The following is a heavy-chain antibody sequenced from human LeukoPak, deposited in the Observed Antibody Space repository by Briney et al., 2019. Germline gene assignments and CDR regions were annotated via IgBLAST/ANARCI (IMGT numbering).Heavy chain of an antibody. CDR3: AKEWNYGRAFDI. D-gene: IGHD1-7*01. Sequence: GGSLRLSCAASGFTSSSYGMHWVRQAPGKGPEWVAVISYDGSNKYYAYSVKGRFTISRDNSKNTLYLQMNSLRAEDTAVYYCAKEWNYGRAFDIWGQGTMVTVSS. J-gene: IGHJ3*02. CDR2: ISYDGSNK. V-gene: IGHV3-30*18. CDR1: GFTSSSYG.